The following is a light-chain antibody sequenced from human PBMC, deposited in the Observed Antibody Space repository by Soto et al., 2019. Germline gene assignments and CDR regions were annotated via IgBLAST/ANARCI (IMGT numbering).Light chain of an antibody. CDR3: QQYNSYWT. V-gene: IGKV1-5*03. CDR2: KAS. CDR1: QSIGSW. Sequence: DITMTQSPSTLSASVGDRVTITCRASQSIGSWLAWYQQKPGKAPKLLIYKASSLDSGVPSRFSGSGSGTEFTLTISSLQPDDFATYYCQQYNSYWTFGQGTKVDIK. J-gene: IGKJ1*01.